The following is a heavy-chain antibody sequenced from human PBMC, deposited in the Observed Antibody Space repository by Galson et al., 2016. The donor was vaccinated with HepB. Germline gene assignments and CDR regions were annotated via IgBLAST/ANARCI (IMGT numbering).Heavy chain of an antibody. J-gene: IGHJ4*02. CDR1: GFTFSSYA. CDR3: ARGGGHGFFDY. Sequence: SLRLSCAASGFTFSSYAMDWVRQAPGGGLEWVAAIGGNSSPTYYADSVRGRFSISRDNSKNTLYLQMNSLRAEDTALYYCARGGGHGFFDYWGQGTQVTVSS. D-gene: IGHD3-10*01. V-gene: IGHV3-23*01. CDR2: IGGNSSPT.